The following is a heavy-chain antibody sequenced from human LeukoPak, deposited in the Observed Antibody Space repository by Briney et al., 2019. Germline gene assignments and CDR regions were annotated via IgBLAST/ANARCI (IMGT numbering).Heavy chain of an antibody. CDR3: AKAAGYGDYTYFDY. Sequence: GGSLRPSCAASGFILSSYGMHWVRQAPGKGLEWVAFIRYDGSNKFYADSVKGRFTISRDNSKNTLYLQMNSLRAEDTAVYYCAKAAGYGDYTYFDYWGQGTLVTVSS. D-gene: IGHD4-17*01. V-gene: IGHV3-30*02. J-gene: IGHJ4*02. CDR1: GFILSSYG. CDR2: IRYDGSNK.